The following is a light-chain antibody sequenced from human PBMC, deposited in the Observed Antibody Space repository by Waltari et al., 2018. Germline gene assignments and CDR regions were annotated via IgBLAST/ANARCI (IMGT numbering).Light chain of an antibody. CDR3: MQALQTPPWT. CDR1: PRLLHINGYNY. J-gene: IGKJ1*01. Sequence: DTVMTQSPLSLPATPGEPSSISSRSSPRLLHINGYNYCYWYLQKPGQSPHLLIYLGSNRASGVPDRFSGSGSGTDFTLKISRVEAEDVGVYYCMQALQTPPWTFGQGTKVEIK. CDR2: LGS. V-gene: IGKV2-28*01.